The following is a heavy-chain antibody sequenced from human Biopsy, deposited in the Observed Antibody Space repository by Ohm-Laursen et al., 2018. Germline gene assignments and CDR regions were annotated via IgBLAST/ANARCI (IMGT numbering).Heavy chain of an antibody. CDR2: IYHSGAT. V-gene: IGHV4-31*11. CDR1: GGSISTDLNY. J-gene: IGHJ4*02. CDR3: ARATVETASFDF. Sequence: SQTLSLTCAVSGGSISTDLNYWSWIRQRPGKGLEWIGYIYHSGATYYNPSLESQVTISIDTSKNQFSLKVTSVTAADTAVYYCARATVETASFDFWGLGTLVTVSS. D-gene: IGHD4-23*01.